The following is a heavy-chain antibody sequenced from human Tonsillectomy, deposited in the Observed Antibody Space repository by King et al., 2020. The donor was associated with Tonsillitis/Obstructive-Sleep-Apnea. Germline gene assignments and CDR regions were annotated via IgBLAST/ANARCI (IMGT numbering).Heavy chain of an antibody. CDR2: IYPGDSVT. D-gene: IGHD1-26*01. J-gene: IGHJ4*02. CDR1: GYSFTSYW. V-gene: IGHV5-51*01. CDR3: ARIEPKIRSYMN. Sequence: QLVQSGAEVKKPGESLKISCKGSGYSFTSYWIGWVRQMPGKGLEWMGIIYPGDSVTRYSPSFQGQVTNSADKSISTAYLQCSSLKSSDTAMYHCARIEPKIRSYMNWGQGTLVTVSS.